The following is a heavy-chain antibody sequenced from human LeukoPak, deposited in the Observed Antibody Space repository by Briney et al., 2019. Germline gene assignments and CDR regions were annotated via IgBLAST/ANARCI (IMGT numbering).Heavy chain of an antibody. CDR2: IIGTAGNT. CDR3: AKYTSGTYYRGLDQ. Sequence: GGSLRLSCGASGLTVSSYGMSWVRQAPGKGLEWVSTIIGTAGNTYYAGSVKGRFTISRDDSKNTVYLQMNSLRAEDTAVYSCAKYTSGTYYRGLDQWGQGTLVTVSS. J-gene: IGHJ4*02. V-gene: IGHV3-23*01. D-gene: IGHD3-10*01. CDR1: GLTVSSYG.